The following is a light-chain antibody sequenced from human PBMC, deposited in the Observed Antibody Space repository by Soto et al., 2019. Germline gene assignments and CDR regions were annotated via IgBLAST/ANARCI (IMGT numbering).Light chain of an antibody. CDR2: DVS. Sequence: QSVLTQPASVSGSPGQSITISCTGTSSDVGGYNYVSWYQQHPGKAPKLMIYDVSNRPSGLSNRFSGSKSGNTASLTISGLHAEDEADYYCISYTSSTVVFGGGTQLTVL. CDR1: SSDVGGYNY. J-gene: IGLJ2*01. V-gene: IGLV2-14*01. CDR3: ISYTSSTVV.